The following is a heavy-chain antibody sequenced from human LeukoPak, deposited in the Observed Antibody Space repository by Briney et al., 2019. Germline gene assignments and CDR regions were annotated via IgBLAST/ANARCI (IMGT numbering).Heavy chain of an antibody. J-gene: IGHJ4*02. CDR1: GGSISSYY. CDR2: IYTSGGT. CDR3: ARVGWMATNYYFDY. D-gene: IGHD5-12*01. Sequence: SETLSLTCTVSGGSISSYYWSWIRQPAVKGLEWIGRIYTSGGTNYNPSLKSRVTMSVDTSKNQFSLKLSSVTAADTAVYYCARVGWMATNYYFDYWGQGTLVTVSS. V-gene: IGHV4-4*07.